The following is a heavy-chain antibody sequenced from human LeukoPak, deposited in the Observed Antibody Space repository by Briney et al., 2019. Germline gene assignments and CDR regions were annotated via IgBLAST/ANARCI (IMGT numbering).Heavy chain of an antibody. D-gene: IGHD2-15*01. CDR2: MNPNSGNT. V-gene: IGHV1-8*03. Sequence: ASVKVSCKAPGYTFTSYDINWVRQATGQGLEWMGWMNPNSGNTGYAQKFQGRVTITRNTSISTAYMELSSLRSEDTAVYYCARGWDCSGGSCYRYYYYYYYMDVWGKGTTVTVSS. CDR3: ARGWDCSGGSCYRYYYYYYYMDV. J-gene: IGHJ6*03. CDR1: GYTFTSYD.